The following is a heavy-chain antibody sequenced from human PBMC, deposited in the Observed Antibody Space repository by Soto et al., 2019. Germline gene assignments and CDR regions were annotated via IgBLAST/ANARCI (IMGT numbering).Heavy chain of an antibody. J-gene: IGHJ5*01. CDR3: GRVVEGATRHTDPDS. CDR2: VYHNGGA. V-gene: IGHV4-39*01. D-gene: IGHD2-21*01. Sequence: SETLSLTCTVSGVSIHNSHSFWAWIRQPPGKGLQFIASVYHNGGAHYNSSLKSRVTISVDTANNQVSLRMRSLTAADTAFYYCGRVVEGATRHTDPDSWGPGILVTVS. CDR1: GVSIHNSHSF.